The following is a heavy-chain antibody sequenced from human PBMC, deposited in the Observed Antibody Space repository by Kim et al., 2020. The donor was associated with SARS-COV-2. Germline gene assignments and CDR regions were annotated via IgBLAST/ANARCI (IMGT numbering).Heavy chain of an antibody. J-gene: IGHJ6*02. Sequence: SVKVSCKASGGTFSSYAISWVRQAPGQGLEWMGRIIPIFGTANYAQKFQGRVTITADESTSTAYMELSSLRSEDTAVYYCARWRLSMVRVHYYYGMDVWGQGTTVTVSS. D-gene: IGHD3-10*01. CDR2: IIPIFGTA. CDR1: GGTFSSYA. V-gene: IGHV1-69*13. CDR3: ARWRLSMVRVHYYYGMDV.